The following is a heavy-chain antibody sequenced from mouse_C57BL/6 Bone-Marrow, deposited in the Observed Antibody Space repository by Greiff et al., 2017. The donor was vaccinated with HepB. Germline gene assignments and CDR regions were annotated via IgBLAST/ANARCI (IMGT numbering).Heavy chain of an antibody. CDR1: GYAFSSSW. CDR3: ARQTKSDY. D-gene: IGHD1-3*01. CDR2: IYPGDGDT. Sequence: VQGVESGPELVKPGASVKISCKASGYAFSSSWMNWVKQRPGKGLEWIGRIYPGDGDTNYNGKFKGKATLTADKSSSTAYMQLSSLTSEDSAVYFCARQTKSDYWGQGTTLTVSS. J-gene: IGHJ2*01. V-gene: IGHV1-82*01.